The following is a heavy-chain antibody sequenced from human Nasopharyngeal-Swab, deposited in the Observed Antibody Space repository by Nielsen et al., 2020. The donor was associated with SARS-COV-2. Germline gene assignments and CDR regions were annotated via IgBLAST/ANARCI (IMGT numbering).Heavy chain of an antibody. J-gene: IGHJ4*02. CDR2: IKNRNNYT. Sequence: GGSLRLSCAASGFTFSSYSMNWVRQAPGKGLEWVSCIKNRNNYTYYADSVKGRFTISRDNAKNSLYLQMNSLRAEDTAVYYCAREGDYWGQGTLVTVSS. V-gene: IGHV3-21*01. CDR1: GFTFSSYS. CDR3: AREGDY.